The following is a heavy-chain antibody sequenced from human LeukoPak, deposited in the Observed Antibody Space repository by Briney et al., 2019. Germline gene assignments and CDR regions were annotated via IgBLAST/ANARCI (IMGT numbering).Heavy chain of an antibody. Sequence: GGSLRLSCAASGFTFSSYSMNWVRQAPGKGPEWVARLKSNADGGTVHYAAPVSGRFTMSRDDSQSTLYLQMDSLKTEDTALYYCTTALRWEQPNFDYWGQGTFVTVSS. CDR2: LKSNADGGTV. V-gene: IGHV3-15*01. J-gene: IGHJ4*02. CDR3: TTALRWEQPNFDY. D-gene: IGHD1-26*01. CDR1: GFTFSSYS.